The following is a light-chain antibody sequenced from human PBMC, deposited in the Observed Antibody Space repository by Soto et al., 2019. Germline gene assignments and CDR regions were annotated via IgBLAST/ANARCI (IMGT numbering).Light chain of an antibody. Sequence: LTQPASVSGSPGQSITISCTGTSSDVGGYNYVSWYQEHPGKAPKLMIFDVNNRPSGVSNRFSGSKSGNTASLTISGLQAEDEADYYCCSYTSSSTWVFGGGTKLTVL. CDR2: DVN. CDR3: CSYTSSSTWV. J-gene: IGLJ3*02. CDR1: SSDVGGYNY. V-gene: IGLV2-14*01.